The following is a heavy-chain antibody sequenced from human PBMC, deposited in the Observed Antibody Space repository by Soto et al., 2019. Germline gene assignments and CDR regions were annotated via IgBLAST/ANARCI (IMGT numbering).Heavy chain of an antibody. CDR3: SRDYGDGYFFY. J-gene: IGHJ4*02. V-gene: IGHV4-39*01. CDR2: IYYSGST. D-gene: IGHD4-17*01. Sequence: SETLSLTCTVSGGSISSSSYYWGWIRQPPGKGLEWIGSIYYSGSTYYNPSLKSRVTISVDTSKNQFSLKLSSVTAADTAVYYCSRDYGDGYFFYWGQRTLATVS. CDR1: GGSISSSSYY.